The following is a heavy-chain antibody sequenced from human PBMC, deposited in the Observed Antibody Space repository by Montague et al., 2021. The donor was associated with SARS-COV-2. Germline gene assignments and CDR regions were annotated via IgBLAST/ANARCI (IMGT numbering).Heavy chain of an antibody. V-gene: IGHV2-5*02. Sequence: PALVKPTQTLTLTCAFSGFSLSSTGVGVGWLRQPPGKSLEWLTLIYWDDDKRYNPSLSSRLAITKDTSKNQAVLTLTNLNAADTVTYYCAHTNATGAWPIDYWGQGTLVTVSS. CDR2: IYWDDDK. CDR3: AHTNATGAWPIDY. CDR1: GFSLSSTGVG. J-gene: IGHJ4*02. D-gene: IGHD1-14*01.